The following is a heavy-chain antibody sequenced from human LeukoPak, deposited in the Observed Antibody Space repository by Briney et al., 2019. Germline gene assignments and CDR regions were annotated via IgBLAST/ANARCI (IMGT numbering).Heavy chain of an antibody. V-gene: IGHV3-33*06. CDR1: GFTFGHYG. CDR2: IWNDGSNK. Sequence: GGSLRLSCAASGFTFGHYGTHWVRQAPGRGLEWVAVIWNDGSNKYYADSVKGRFTISRDNSQNTVDLHMNSLRAEDTAVYYCAKDAQRGFDYSNSLEYWGQGTLVTASS. D-gene: IGHD4-11*01. CDR3: AKDAQRGFDYSNSLEY. J-gene: IGHJ4*02.